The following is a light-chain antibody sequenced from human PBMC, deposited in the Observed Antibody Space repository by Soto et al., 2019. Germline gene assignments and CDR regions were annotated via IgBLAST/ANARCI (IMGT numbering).Light chain of an antibody. J-gene: IGLJ3*02. V-gene: IGLV1-40*01. Sequence: QSVLTQPPSMSGAPGQRVTISCTGSSSNIGAAYDVHWYQHLPGTAPKLLIYGNTNRPSGVPDRFSGSKSGTSASLAITGXXAEDEADYYCQSHDSSLNSWVFGGGTKLTVL. CDR1: SSNIGAAYD. CDR3: QSHDSSLNSWV. CDR2: GNT.